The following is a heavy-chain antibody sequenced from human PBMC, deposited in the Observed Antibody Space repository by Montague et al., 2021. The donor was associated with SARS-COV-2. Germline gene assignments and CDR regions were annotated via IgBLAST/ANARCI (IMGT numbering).Heavy chain of an antibody. V-gene: IGHV2-5*02. CDR1: GFSLSTSGVG. Sequence: PALVKPTQTLTLTCTFSGFSLSTSGVGVGWIRRPSGKALEWLALIYWDDDKRYSPSLKSRLTITKDTSKNQVVLTMINMDPVDTATYYCAHRRGLLLSDAFDIWGQGTMVTVSS. CDR3: AHRRGLLLSDAFDI. D-gene: IGHD1-26*01. J-gene: IGHJ3*02. CDR2: IYWDDDK.